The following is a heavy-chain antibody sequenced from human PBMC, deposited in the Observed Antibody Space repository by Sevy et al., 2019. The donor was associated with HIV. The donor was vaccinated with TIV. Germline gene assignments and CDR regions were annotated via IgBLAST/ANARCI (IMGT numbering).Heavy chain of an antibody. CDR2: IKQDGSEK. Sequence: GGSLRLSCAASGFTFSSYWMSWVRQAPGKGLEWVANIKQDGSEKYYVDSVKGRFTISRDNPKNSLYLQMNSLRAEDTAVYYCARDGYQLLIYYYYGMDVWGQGTTVTVSS. D-gene: IGHD2-2*01. J-gene: IGHJ6*02. CDR1: GFTFSSYW. CDR3: ARDGYQLLIYYYYGMDV. V-gene: IGHV3-7*01.